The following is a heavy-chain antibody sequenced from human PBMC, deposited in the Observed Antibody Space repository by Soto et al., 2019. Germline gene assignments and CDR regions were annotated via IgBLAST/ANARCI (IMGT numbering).Heavy chain of an antibody. J-gene: IGHJ5*02. D-gene: IGHD2-21*02. CDR3: AREPLCCGVCYDHGLDP. V-gene: IGHV1-3*04. CDR1: GYTFTSYA. CDR2: SNIGNGNT. Sequence: QVQLVQSGAEVKKPGASVRVSCRTSGYTFTSYAIHWVRQAPGQGLEWMAWSNIGNGNTKYSQKFQGRVTVSRDTSASTAYMELSSLRSEDTAVYYCAREPLCCGVCYDHGLDPWGQGTLVTVSS.